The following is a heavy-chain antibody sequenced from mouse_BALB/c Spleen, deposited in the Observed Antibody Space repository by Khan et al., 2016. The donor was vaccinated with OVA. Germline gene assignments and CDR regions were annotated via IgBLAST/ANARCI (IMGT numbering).Heavy chain of an antibody. CDR2: IYPGSGST. Sequence: QVQLQQSGPELVKPGASVKMSCKVSGYTFTDYVISWVKQRTGQGLEWIGEIYPGSGSTYYNEKFKGKATLTADKSSNTVNMQVSSLTSEDSAVFFCARSYDGARFAYWGQGTLVTVSA. V-gene: IGHV1-81*01. CDR3: ARSYDGARFAY. J-gene: IGHJ3*01. CDR1: GYTFTDYV. D-gene: IGHD1-1*01.